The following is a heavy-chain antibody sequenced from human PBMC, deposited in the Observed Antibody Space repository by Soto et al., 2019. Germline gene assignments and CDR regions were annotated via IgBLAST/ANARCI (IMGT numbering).Heavy chain of an antibody. V-gene: IGHV1-46*01. D-gene: IGHD2-21*02. J-gene: IGHJ4*02. CDR2: ISLYHHST. CDR3: ARELYSCGGDCPYYMDY. CDR1: GYPFTDYF. Sequence: ASVKVSCKTSGYPFTDYFIHWVRQAPGQGLELMGIISLYHHSTSYAQKFQGRLTVTADTSTTTVYMDLSSLTSEDSAVYWCARELYSCGGDCPYYMDYWGQGTLVTVSS.